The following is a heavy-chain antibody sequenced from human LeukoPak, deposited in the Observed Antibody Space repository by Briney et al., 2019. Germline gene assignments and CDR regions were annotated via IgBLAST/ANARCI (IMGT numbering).Heavy chain of an antibody. CDR3: ARHGGYDSNLDY. CDR1: GGSISSYY. CDR2: IYYSGST. Sequence: SETLSLTCTVSGGSISSYYWSWIRQPPGKGLEWIGYIYYSGSTNHNPSLKSRVTISVDASKNQFSLKLSSVTAADTAVYYCARHGGYDSNLDYWGQGTLVTVSS. V-gene: IGHV4-59*08. J-gene: IGHJ4*02. D-gene: IGHD5-12*01.